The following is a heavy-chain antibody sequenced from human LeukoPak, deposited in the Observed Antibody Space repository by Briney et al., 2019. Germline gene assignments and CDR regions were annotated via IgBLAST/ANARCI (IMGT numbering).Heavy chain of an antibody. J-gene: IGHJ5*02. Sequence: PSETLSLTCAVSGYSISSGYYWGWIRPPPGKGLEWIGIIYNSGSTHYNPSLKSRVTISVDRSKNQFSLKLSSVTAADTAVYYCASHCSGGSCYEGYNWFDPWGQGTLVTVSS. D-gene: IGHD2-15*01. V-gene: IGHV4-38-2*01. CDR2: IYNSGST. CDR1: GYSISSGYY. CDR3: ASHCSGGSCYEGYNWFDP.